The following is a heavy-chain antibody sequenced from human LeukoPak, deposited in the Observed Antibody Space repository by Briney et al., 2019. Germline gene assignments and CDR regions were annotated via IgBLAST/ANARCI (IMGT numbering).Heavy chain of an antibody. CDR2: ISYDGSNK. CDR3: AKGTIVVVPA. Sequence: GGSLRLSCAASGFTFSSYGMHWVRQAPGKGLEWVAVISYDGSNKYYADSVKGRFTISRDNSKNTLYLQMNSLRAEDTAVYYCAKGTIVVVPAWGQGTLVTVSS. D-gene: IGHD2-2*01. V-gene: IGHV3-30*18. J-gene: IGHJ4*02. CDR1: GFTFSSYG.